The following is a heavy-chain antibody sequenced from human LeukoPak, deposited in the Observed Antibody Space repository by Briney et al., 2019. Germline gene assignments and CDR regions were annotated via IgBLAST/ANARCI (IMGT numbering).Heavy chain of an antibody. Sequence: ASVKVSCKASGYTFTSYGISWVRQAPGQGLEWMGWISAYNGNTNYAHKLQGRVTMTTDTSTSTAYMELRSLRSDDTAVYYCARDERITIFGVVKFDYWGQGTLVTVSS. CDR2: ISAYNGNT. V-gene: IGHV1-18*01. CDR1: GYTFTSYG. CDR3: ARDERITIFGVVKFDY. J-gene: IGHJ4*02. D-gene: IGHD3-3*01.